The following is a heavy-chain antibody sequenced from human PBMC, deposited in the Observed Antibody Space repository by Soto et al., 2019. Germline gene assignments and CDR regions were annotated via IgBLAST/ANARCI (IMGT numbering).Heavy chain of an antibody. V-gene: IGHV1-2*02. CDR1: GYTFTDYY. CDR3: ARDVVGSDYFDS. CDR2: INPKTGGT. Sequence: ASVKVSCKASGYTFTDYYMHWVRQAPGQGLEWMGWINPKTGGTNYVQKFQGRVTMTRDTSITTAYMELSRLRSDDTAVYYCARDVVGSDYFDSWRQGTLVTVS. J-gene: IGHJ4*02. D-gene: IGHD1-26*01.